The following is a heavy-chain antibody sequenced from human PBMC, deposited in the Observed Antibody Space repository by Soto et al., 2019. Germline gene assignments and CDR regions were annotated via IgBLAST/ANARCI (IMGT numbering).Heavy chain of an antibody. V-gene: IGHV4-34*01. CDR2: INHLGSI. Sequence: SETLSLTCVVSGGSLSDYFWSWIRQPPGMALEWIGEINHLGSINYNPSLKGRVTMSVDTSKNQFSLTLNSVTAADTATYYCARGGISHWAYFYYMDVWDRGTTVTVSS. CDR1: GGSLSDYF. J-gene: IGHJ6*03. D-gene: IGHD2-21*01. CDR3: ARGGISHWAYFYYMDV.